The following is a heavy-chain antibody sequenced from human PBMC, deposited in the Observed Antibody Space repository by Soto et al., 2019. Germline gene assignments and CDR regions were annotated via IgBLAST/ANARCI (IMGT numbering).Heavy chain of an antibody. D-gene: IGHD3-3*01. V-gene: IGHV1-3*01. CDR3: ARVLEYDFWSGSFECGY. CDR1: GYTFTSYA. Sequence: ASVKVSCKASGYTFTSYATHWVRQAPGQRLEWMGWINAGNGNTKYSQKFQGRVTITRDTSASTAYMELSSLRSEDTAVYYCARVLEYDFWSGSFECGYWGKGTLVTVSS. J-gene: IGHJ4*02. CDR2: INAGNGNT.